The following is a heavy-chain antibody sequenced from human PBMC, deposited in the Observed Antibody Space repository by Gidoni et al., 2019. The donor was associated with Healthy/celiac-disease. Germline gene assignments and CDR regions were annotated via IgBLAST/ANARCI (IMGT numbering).Heavy chain of an antibody. J-gene: IGHJ4*02. CDR1: GFTFDDYA. CDR3: AKDKQWLRGFDY. V-gene: IGHV3-9*01. CDR2: ISWNSGSI. Sequence: EVRLVESGGGLVQPGRSLRLSCAASGFTFDDYAMHWVRQAPGKGLEWVSGISWNSGSIGYADSVKGRFTISRDNAKNSLYLQMNSLRAEDTALYYCAKDKQWLRGFDYWGQGTLVTVSS. D-gene: IGHD5-12*01.